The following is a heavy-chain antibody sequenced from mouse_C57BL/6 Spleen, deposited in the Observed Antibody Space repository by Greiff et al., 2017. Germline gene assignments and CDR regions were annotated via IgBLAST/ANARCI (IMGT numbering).Heavy chain of an antibody. D-gene: IGHD2-3*01. V-gene: IGHV1-9*01. CDR1: GFTFTGYW. J-gene: IGHJ3*01. Sequence: VQLQQSGAELVKPGASVTISCTASGFTFTGYWIEWVKQRPGQGLEWIGEILPGGGSTNYAEKFTGKATFTADTSSNTAYMQLSSLTAEDTAVYYCARKDGSWFGYWGQGTLVTVAA. CDR2: ILPGGGST. CDR3: ARKDGSWFGY.